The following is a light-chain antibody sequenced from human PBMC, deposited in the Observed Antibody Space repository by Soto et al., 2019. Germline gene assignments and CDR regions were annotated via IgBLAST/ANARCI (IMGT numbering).Light chain of an antibody. CDR1: QSVNIN. CDR3: QQRSNWPST. V-gene: IGKV3-11*01. Sequence: EIVMTQSPVTLSASPGERVTLSCRASQSVNINLAWYQQRPGQAPRVLIYGASNRASGIPDRFSGSGSGTDFTLTISSLEPDDFALYYCQQRSNWPSTFGGGTKVEI. CDR2: GAS. J-gene: IGKJ4*01.